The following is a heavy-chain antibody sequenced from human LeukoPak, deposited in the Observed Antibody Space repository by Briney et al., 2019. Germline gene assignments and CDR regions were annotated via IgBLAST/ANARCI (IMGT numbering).Heavy chain of an antibody. V-gene: IGHV1-24*01. Sequence: ASVKVSCKVSGYTLTELSMHWVRQAPGKGLEWMGGFDPEDGETIYAQKFQGRVTMTEDTSTDTAYMELTSLRSEDTAVYYCAAYYDFWSGYYTINWGQGTLFTVSS. J-gene: IGHJ1*01. D-gene: IGHD3-3*01. CDR3: AAYYDFWSGYYTIN. CDR1: GYTLTELS. CDR2: FDPEDGET.